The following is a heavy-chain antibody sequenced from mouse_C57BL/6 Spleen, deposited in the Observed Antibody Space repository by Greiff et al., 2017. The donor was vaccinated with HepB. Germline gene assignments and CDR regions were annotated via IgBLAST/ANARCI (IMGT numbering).Heavy chain of an antibody. CDR2: ISYSGST. Sequence: EVQLVESGPGMVKPSQSLSLTCTVTGYSITSGYDWHWIRHFPGNKLEWMGYISYSGSTNYNPSLKSRISIPHDTSKNHFFLKLNSVTTEDTATYYCAREELGRGFAYWGQGTLVTVSA. D-gene: IGHD4-1*01. J-gene: IGHJ3*01. CDR3: AREELGRGFAY. CDR1: GYSITSGYD. V-gene: IGHV3-1*01.